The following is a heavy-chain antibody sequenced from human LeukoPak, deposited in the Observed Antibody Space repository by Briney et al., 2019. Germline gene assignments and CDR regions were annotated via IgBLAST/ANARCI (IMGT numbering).Heavy chain of an antibody. CDR3: ANLGNSLDFDY. J-gene: IGHJ4*02. CDR2: ISYDGSNK. Sequence: PGGSLRLSCAASGFTFSSYAMHWVRQAPGKGLEWVAVISYDGSNKYYADSVKGRFTISRDNSENTLYLQMNSLRAEDTAVYYCANLGNSLDFDYWGQGTLVTVSS. CDR1: GFTFSSYA. D-gene: IGHD4-23*01. V-gene: IGHV3-30*04.